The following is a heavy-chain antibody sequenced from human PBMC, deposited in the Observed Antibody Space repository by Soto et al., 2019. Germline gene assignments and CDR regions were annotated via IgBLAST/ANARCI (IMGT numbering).Heavy chain of an antibody. D-gene: IGHD5-12*01. V-gene: IGHV3-21*01. J-gene: IGHJ4*02. CDR1: GFTFSSYS. CDR3: ARDFRDGYYFDY. Sequence: EVQLVESGGGLVKPGGSLRLSCAASGFTFSSYSMNWVRQAPGKGLEWVPSISSSTGYIYYADSVKGRFTISRDNAKNSLYLQMNSLRAEDTAVYYCARDFRDGYYFDYWGQGTLVTVSS. CDR2: ISSSTGYI.